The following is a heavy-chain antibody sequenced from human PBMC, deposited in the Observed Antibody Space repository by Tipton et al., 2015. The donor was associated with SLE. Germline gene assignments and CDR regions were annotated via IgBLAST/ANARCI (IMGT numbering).Heavy chain of an antibody. CDR2: FYSGYS. CDR3: ARDRRGWYFDL. CDR1: GASISSSSYS. D-gene: IGHD3-10*01. J-gene: IGHJ2*01. V-gene: IGHV4-61*02. Sequence: TLSLTCTVSGASISSSSYSWNWIRQPAGKGLEWIGRFYSGYSDYNPSLKSRVTISVDTSKNQFSLKLSSVTAADTAVYYCARDRRGWYFDLWGRGTLVTVSS.